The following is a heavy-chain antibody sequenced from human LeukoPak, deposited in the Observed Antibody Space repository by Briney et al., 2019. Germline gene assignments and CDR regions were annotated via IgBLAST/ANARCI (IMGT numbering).Heavy chain of an antibody. CDR2: IWYDGGNK. V-gene: IGHV3-33*01. D-gene: IGHD3-22*01. CDR3: ARTYYDSSGYYPGVDY. Sequence: GGSLRLSCAASGFTFSSYGMHWVRQAPGKGLEWVAVIWYDGGNKYYADSVKGRFTISRDNSKNTLYLQMNSLRAEDTAVYYCARTYYDSSGYYPGVDYWGQGTLVTVSS. CDR1: GFTFSSYG. J-gene: IGHJ4*02.